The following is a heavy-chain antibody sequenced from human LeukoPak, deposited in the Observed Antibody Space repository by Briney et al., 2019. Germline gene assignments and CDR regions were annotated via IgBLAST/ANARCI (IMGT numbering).Heavy chain of an antibody. CDR2: IRYDGSNK. V-gene: IGHV3-30*02. D-gene: IGHD3-22*01. J-gene: IGHJ4*02. CDR1: GFTFSSYG. Sequence: GGSLRLSCAASGFTFSSYGMHWVRQAPGKGLEWVAFIRYDGSNKYYADSVKGRFTIPRDNSKNTLYLQMNSLRAEDTAVYYCAKALSVVITYFDYWGQGTLVTVSS. CDR3: AKALSVVITYFDY.